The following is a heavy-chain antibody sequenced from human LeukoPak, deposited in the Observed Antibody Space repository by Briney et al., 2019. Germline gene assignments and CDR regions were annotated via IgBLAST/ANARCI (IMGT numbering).Heavy chain of an antibody. D-gene: IGHD2-2*01. CDR1: GGTFSSYA. J-gene: IGHJ4*02. CDR2: IIPILGIA. V-gene: IGHV1-69*04. Sequence: ASVKVSCKASGGTFSSYAISWVRQAPGQGLEWMGRIIPILGIANYAQKFQGRVTITADKSTSTAYMELSSLRSEDTAVYYCARGSVPAADYSDYWGQGTLVTVSP. CDR3: ARGSVPAADYSDY.